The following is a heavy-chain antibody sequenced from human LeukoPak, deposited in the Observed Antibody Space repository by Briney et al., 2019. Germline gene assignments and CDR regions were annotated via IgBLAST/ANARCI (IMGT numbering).Heavy chain of an antibody. CDR1: GYTFTGYH. CDR2: INPNSGGT. Sequence: ASVKVSCKASGYTFTGYHMHWVRQAPGQGLEWMGWINPNSGGTNYAQKFQGRVTMTRDKSISTAYMELSRLRSDDTAVYYCARLGYYDSSGYYYLGAFDIWGQGTMVTVSS. D-gene: IGHD3-22*01. V-gene: IGHV1-2*02. CDR3: ARLGYYDSSGYYYLGAFDI. J-gene: IGHJ3*02.